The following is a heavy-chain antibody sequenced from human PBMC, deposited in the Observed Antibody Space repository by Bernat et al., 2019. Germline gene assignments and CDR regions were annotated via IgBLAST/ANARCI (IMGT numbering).Heavy chain of an antibody. J-gene: IGHJ5*02. Sequence: QVQLVQSGAEGKKPGSSVKVSCKASGGTFSSYSISWVRQAPGQGLEWMGRIIPIFGTANYAQKFQARVTITAETSTTTAYMQLRSLRSEDTAVYYCARVSSSWTPNWFDPWGQGTLVTVSS. CDR3: ARVSSSWTPNWFDP. D-gene: IGHD6-13*01. V-gene: IGHV1-69*06. CDR2: IIPIFGTA. CDR1: GGTFSSYS.